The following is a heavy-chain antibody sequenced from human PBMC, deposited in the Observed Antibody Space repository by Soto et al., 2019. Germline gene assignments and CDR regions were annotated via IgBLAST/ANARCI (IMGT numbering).Heavy chain of an antibody. CDR2: IDPIDSKT. CDR3: ARRIAAAGGYYYYAFDV. CDR1: GYNFDTYW. D-gene: IGHD6-13*01. J-gene: IGHJ6*02. Sequence: GESLKISCKGSGYNFDTYWINGVRQTPGKGLEWMGRIDPIDSKTKYSPSLEGHITISVDKSISTTYLQWSSLKASDTAIYYCARRIAAAGGYYYYAFDVWGQGTAVTVSS. V-gene: IGHV5-10-1*01.